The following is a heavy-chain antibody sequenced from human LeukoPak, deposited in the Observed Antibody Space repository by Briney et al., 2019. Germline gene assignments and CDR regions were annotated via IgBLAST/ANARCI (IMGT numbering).Heavy chain of an antibody. CDR2: ISGRSSTI. V-gene: IGHV3-48*01. J-gene: IGHJ4*02. D-gene: IGHD6-6*01. CDR1: GFTFSSYS. Sequence: GGSLRLSCAASGFTFSSYSMNWVRQAPGKGLEWVSYISGRSSTIYYADSVKGRFTISRDNAKKSLYLQVNSLRAEDTAVYYCARNEYSSSRFDYWGQGTLVTVSS. CDR3: ARNEYSSSRFDY.